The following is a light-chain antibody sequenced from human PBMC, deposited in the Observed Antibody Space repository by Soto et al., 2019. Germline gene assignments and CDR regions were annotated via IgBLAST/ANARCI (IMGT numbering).Light chain of an antibody. CDR1: SSDVAAYNY. Sequence: QSALTQPASVSGSPGQSITISCTGTSSDVAAYNYVSWFQHHAGKAPKLMLYDVNNRPSGGSNRFSGSKSGNTASLTISGLQVEDEADYYCSSYTTSNTPLYVFGTGTKVTVL. CDR3: SSYTTSNTPLYV. J-gene: IGLJ1*01. CDR2: DVN. V-gene: IGLV2-14*03.